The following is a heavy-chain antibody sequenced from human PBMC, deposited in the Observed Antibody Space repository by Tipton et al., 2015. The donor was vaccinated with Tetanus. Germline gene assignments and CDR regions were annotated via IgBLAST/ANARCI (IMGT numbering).Heavy chain of an antibody. D-gene: IGHD6-13*01. J-gene: IGHJ6*02. V-gene: IGHV4-34*01. CDR3: ARDVAAAGTVAHYYYGMDV. CDR1: GGSFSGYY. CDR2: INHSGST. Sequence: TLSLTCAVYGGSFSGYYWSWIRQPPGKGLEWIGEINHSGSTNYNPSLKSRVTISVDTSKNHFSLKLSSVTAADTAVYYCARDVAAAGTVAHYYYGMDVWGQGTTVTVSS.